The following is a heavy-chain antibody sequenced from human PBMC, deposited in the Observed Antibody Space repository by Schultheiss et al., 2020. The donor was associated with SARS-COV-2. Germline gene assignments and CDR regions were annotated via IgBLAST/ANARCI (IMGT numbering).Heavy chain of an antibody. J-gene: IGHJ6*02. CDR3: AREIAVAAGGMDV. CDR2: ISAYNGNT. V-gene: IGHV1-18*01. Sequence: ASVKVSCKASGYTFTSYGISWVRQAPGQGLEWMGWISAYNGNTNYAQKLQGRVTITADESTSTAYMELSSLRSEDTAVYYCAREIAVAAGGMDVWGQGTTVTVSS. D-gene: IGHD6-19*01. CDR1: GYTFTSYG.